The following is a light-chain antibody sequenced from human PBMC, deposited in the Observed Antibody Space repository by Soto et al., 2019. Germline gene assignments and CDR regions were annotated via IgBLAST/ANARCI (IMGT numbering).Light chain of an antibody. J-gene: IGKJ1*01. CDR2: DAS. CDR3: QQYNSYSRT. V-gene: IGKV1-5*01. CDR1: QSIVRW. Sequence: DIQMTQSPSTLSASVGDRVTITCRASQSIVRWLAWYQQKPGKAPKLLIYDASSLESGVPSRFSGSGSGTEFTLPISSLQPDDFATYYCQQYNSYSRTLGQGTKVEIK.